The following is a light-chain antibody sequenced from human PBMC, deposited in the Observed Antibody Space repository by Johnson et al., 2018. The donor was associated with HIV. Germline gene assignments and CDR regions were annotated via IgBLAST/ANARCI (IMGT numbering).Light chain of an antibody. Sequence: QSVLTQPPSVSAAPGQKVTISCSGSSSNIGKNYVSWYQQLPGTAPKLLIYENNKRPSGIPDRFSGSKSGTSGTLGITGLQTGDEADYYCGTWDSSLSAYVFGTGTQVTVL. CDR2: ENN. V-gene: IGLV1-51*02. J-gene: IGLJ1*01. CDR1: SSNIGKNY. CDR3: GTWDSSLSAYV.